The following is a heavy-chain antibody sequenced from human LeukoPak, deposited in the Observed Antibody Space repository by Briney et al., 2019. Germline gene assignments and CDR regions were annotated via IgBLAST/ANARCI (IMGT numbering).Heavy chain of an antibody. Sequence: PGGSLRLSCAASGFTFSTYGMHWVRQAPGKGLEWVAVISYDGSNKYYADSVKGRLTISRDNSKNTLYLQMNSLRAEDTAVYYCARTYSGSYQLFDYWGQGTLVTVSS. J-gene: IGHJ4*02. V-gene: IGHV3-30*03. CDR2: ISYDGSNK. D-gene: IGHD1-26*01. CDR3: ARTYSGSYQLFDY. CDR1: GFTFSTYG.